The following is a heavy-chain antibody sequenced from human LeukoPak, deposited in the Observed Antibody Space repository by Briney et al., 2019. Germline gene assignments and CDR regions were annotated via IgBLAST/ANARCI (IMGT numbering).Heavy chain of an antibody. Sequence: SETLSLTCTVSGGSISSSSYYWGWIRQPPGKGLEWIGSIYYSGSTHYNPSLKSRVTISVDTSKNQFSLKLSAVTAADTAVYYCARTTEAHSWRTRYYDYYMDVWGKGTTVTVSS. D-gene: IGHD6-13*01. CDR2: IYYSGST. V-gene: IGHV4-39*07. CDR3: ARTTEAHSWRTRYYDYYMDV. CDR1: GGSISSSSYY. J-gene: IGHJ6*03.